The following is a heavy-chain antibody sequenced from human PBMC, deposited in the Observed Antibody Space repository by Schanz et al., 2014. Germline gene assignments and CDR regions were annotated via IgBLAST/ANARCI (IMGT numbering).Heavy chain of an antibody. J-gene: IGHJ4*02. V-gene: IGHV1-69*02. Sequence: QVQLVQSGAEVKKPGSSVKVSCKASGGTFSTYTISWVRQAPGQGLEWMGRIIPILGIANYAQKFQGRVTITADKSTFTAYMELSSLRSEDTAVYYCARGYGDSPTDFWGQGTLXIVSS. D-gene: IGHD4-17*01. CDR3: ARGYGDSPTDF. CDR2: IIPILGIA. CDR1: GGTFSTYT.